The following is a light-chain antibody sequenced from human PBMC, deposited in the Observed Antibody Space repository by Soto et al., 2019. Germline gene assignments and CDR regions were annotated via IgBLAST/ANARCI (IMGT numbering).Light chain of an antibody. J-gene: IGLJ2*01. CDR1: SSDIGGYRY. CDR2: DVT. V-gene: IGLV2-14*03. CDR3: TSYTSDSSVI. Sequence: QSALTQPASVSGSPGQSVTISCTGTSSDIGGYRYVSWYHQRPGKAPKLMIHDVTNRPSGVSDRFSGSKSGNTASLTISGLQAEDEADYYCTSYTSDSSVIFGGGTKLTVL.